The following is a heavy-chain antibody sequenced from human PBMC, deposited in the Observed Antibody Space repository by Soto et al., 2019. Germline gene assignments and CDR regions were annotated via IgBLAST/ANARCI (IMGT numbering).Heavy chain of an antibody. D-gene: IGHD3-16*02. Sequence: GGSLRLSCAASGFTFSSYAMHWVRQAPGKGLEWVAVISYDGSNKYYADSVKGRFTISRDNSKNTLYLQMNSLRAEDTAVYYCARAGLGELSSDYFDYWGQGTLVTVSS. CDR1: GFTFSSYA. V-gene: IGHV3-30-3*01. CDR2: ISYDGSNK. CDR3: ARAGLGELSSDYFDY. J-gene: IGHJ4*02.